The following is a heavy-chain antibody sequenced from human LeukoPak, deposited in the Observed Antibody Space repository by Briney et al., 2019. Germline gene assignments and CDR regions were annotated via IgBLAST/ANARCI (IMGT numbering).Heavy chain of an antibody. D-gene: IGHD5-12*01. CDR3: ARGYSGYPIDY. CDR2: IYYSGST. V-gene: IGHV4-59*01. J-gene: IGHJ4*02. Sequence: PSETLSPTCTVSGGSISSYYWSWIRQPPGKGLEWIGYIYYSGSTNHNPSLKSRVTISVDTSKNQFSLKLSSVTAADTAVYYCARGYSGYPIDYWGQGTLVTVSS. CDR1: GGSISSYY.